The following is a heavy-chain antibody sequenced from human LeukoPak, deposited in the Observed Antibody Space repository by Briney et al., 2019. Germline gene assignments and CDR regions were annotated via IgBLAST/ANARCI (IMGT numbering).Heavy chain of an antibody. D-gene: IGHD2-2*01. V-gene: IGHV3-21*01. CDR2: ISSTSTYI. Sequence: GGSLRLSCVASGFTFSSYSMNWVRQAPGKGLEWVSSISSTSTYIYYADSVKGRFTISRDNAKMSLYLQVNGLRAEDTAIYYCARNLPAADYWGQGTLVTVSS. CDR1: GFTFSSYS. J-gene: IGHJ4*02. CDR3: ARNLPAADY.